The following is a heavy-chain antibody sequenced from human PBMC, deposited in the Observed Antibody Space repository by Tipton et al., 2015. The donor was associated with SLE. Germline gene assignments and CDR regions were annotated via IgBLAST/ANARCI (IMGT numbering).Heavy chain of an antibody. CDR3: ARDPGDWGYDY. CDR2: IKQEGSEK. D-gene: IGHD7-27*01. V-gene: IGHV3-7*01. CDR1: GFTFSSYW. J-gene: IGHJ4*02. Sequence: GSLRLSCAASGFTFSSYWMTWVRQAPGKGLEWVANIKQEGSEKYYVDSVKGRFTISRDNAKNSLYLQMNSLRAEDTAVYYCARDPGDWGYDYWGQGTLVTVSS.